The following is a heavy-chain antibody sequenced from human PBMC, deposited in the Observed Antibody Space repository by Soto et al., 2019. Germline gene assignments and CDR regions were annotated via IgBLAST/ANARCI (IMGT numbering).Heavy chain of an antibody. CDR3: ARWSSSGSGYGPTDY. J-gene: IGHJ4*02. Sequence: ASVKVSCKASGYTFTSYAMHWVRQAPGQRLEWMGWINAGNGNTKYSQKFQGRVTITRDTSASTAYMELSSLRSEDTAVYYCARWSSSGSGYGPTDYWGQGTLVTVSS. CDR1: GYTFTSYA. CDR2: INAGNGNT. D-gene: IGHD5-12*01. V-gene: IGHV1-3*01.